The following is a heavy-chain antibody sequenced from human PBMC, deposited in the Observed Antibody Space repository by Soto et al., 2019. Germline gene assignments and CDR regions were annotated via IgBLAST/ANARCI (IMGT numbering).Heavy chain of an antibody. Sequence: SETLSLTCTVSGGSISSGGYYWSWIRQHPGKGLEWIGYIYYSGSTYYNPSLKSRVTISVDTSKNQFSLKLSSVTAADTAVYYCARGYMGVFDYWGQGTLVTVSS. CDR3: ARGYMGVFDY. CDR1: GGSISSGGYY. CDR2: IYYSGST. J-gene: IGHJ4*02. V-gene: IGHV4-31*03. D-gene: IGHD1-20*01.